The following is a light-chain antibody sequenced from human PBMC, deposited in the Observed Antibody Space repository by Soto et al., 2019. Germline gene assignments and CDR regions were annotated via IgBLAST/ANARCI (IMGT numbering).Light chain of an antibody. CDR3: SSYAGSSNV. CDR1: SSDVGGYNY. J-gene: IGLJ1*01. CDR2: EVN. V-gene: IGLV2-8*01. Sequence: QSVLTQPPSGSGSPGQSIAISCTGTSSDVGGYNYVSWYQQHPGKAPKLMIYEVNKRPSGVPDRFSGSKSGNTASLTVSGLQAEDEADYYCSSYAGSSNVFGTGPKVTVL.